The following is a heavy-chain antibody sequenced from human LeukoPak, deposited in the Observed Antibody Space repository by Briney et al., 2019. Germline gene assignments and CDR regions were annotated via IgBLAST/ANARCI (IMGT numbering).Heavy chain of an antibody. CDR1: GGSISSGGYS. CDR3: ARGGMATITRVNWFDP. D-gene: IGHD5-24*01. CDR2: IYHSGST. V-gene: IGHV4-30-2*01. Sequence: PSQTLSLTCAVSGGSISSGGYSWSWVRQPPGKGLEWIGYIYHSGSTYYNPSLKSRVTISVDRSKNQFSLKLSSVTAADTAVYYCARGGMATITRVNWFDPWAQGTLVTVSS. J-gene: IGHJ5*02.